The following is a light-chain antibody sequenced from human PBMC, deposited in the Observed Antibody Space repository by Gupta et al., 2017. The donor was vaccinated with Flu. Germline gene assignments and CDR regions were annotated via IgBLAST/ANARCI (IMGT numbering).Light chain of an antibody. CDR2: GAF. Sequence: DIQMTQSPASLSASVGDRVTITCRASQTISDYLNWYQQRPGKAPKLLIYGAFHLQGGVPSRFTGSGSGTDFTLTISSLQPEDFATYYCQQSYIIPFAFAPGTKVDIK. CDR1: QTISDY. CDR3: QQSYIIPFA. V-gene: IGKV1-39*01. J-gene: IGKJ3*01.